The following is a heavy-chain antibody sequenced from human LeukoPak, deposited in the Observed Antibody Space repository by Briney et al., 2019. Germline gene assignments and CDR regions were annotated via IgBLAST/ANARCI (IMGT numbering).Heavy chain of an antibody. J-gene: IGHJ4*02. CDR3: AREVLRTNWGSLDY. CDR2: ISSSSSYI. V-gene: IGHV3-21*01. Sequence: GGSLRLSCAASGFTFSSYSMNRVRQAPGKGLEWVSSISSSSSYIYYADSVKGRFTISRDNAKNSLYLQMNSLRAEDTAVYYCAREVLRTNWGSLDYWGREPWSPSPQ. D-gene: IGHD7-27*01. CDR1: GFTFSSYS.